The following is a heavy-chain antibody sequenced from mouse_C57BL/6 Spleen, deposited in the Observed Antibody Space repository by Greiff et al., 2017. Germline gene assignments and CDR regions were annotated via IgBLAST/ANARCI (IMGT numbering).Heavy chain of an antibody. V-gene: IGHV5-17*01. D-gene: IGHD1-1*01. Sequence: EVHLVESGGGLVKPGGSLKLSCAASGFTFSDYGMHWVRQAPEKGLEWVAYISSGSSTIYYADTVKGRFTISRDNAKNTLFLQMTRLRSEDTAMYYCARITRGAMDYWGQGTSVTVSS. CDR3: ARITRGAMDY. CDR1: GFTFSDYG. J-gene: IGHJ4*01. CDR2: ISSGSSTI.